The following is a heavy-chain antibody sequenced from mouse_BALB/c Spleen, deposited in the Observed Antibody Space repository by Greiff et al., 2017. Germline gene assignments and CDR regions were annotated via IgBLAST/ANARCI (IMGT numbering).Heavy chain of an antibody. J-gene: IGHJ4*01. Sequence: EVMLVESGGGLVQPKGSLKLSCAASGFTFNTYAMNWVRQAPGKGLEWVARIRSKSNNYATYYADSVKDRFTISRDDSQSMLYLQMNNLKTEDTAMYYCVSHDYDVRAMDYWGQGTSVTVSS. CDR3: VSHDYDVRAMDY. CDR1: GFTFNTYA. V-gene: IGHV10-1*02. D-gene: IGHD2-4*01. CDR2: IRSKSNNYAT.